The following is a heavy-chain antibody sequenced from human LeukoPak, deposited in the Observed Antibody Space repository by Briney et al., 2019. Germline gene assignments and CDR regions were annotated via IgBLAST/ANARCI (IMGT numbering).Heavy chain of an antibody. V-gene: IGHV1-2*02. CDR2: INPNSGGT. J-gene: IGHJ6*03. CDR3: ARLEAGYYYDSSGYYVPPYYYYYMDV. D-gene: IGHD3-22*01. Sequence: GASVKVSCKASGYTFTGYYMHWVRQAPGQGLEWMGWINPNSGGTNYAQKFQGRVTMTRDTSISTAYMELSRLRSDDAAVYYCARLEAGYYYDSSGYYVPPYYYYYMDVWGKGTTVTISS. CDR1: GYTFTGYY.